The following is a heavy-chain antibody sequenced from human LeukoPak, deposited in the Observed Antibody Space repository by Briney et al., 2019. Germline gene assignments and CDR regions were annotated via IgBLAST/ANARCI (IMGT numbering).Heavy chain of an antibody. CDR1: GGTFSSYA. Sequence: GASVKVSCKASGGTFSSYAISWVRQAPGQGLEWMGRIIPIFGIANYAQKFQGRVTITADKSTSTAYMELSSLRSEDTAVYYCARARWTSTVTTYYLDYWGQGTLVTVSS. CDR3: ARARWTSTVTTYYLDY. D-gene: IGHD4-17*01. V-gene: IGHV1-69*04. CDR2: IIPIFGIA. J-gene: IGHJ4*02.